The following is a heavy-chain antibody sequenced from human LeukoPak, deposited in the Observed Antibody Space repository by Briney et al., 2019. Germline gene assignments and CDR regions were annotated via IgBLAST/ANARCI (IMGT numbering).Heavy chain of an antibody. J-gene: IGHJ5*02. CDR3: ARGYYDFWSDSNWFDP. D-gene: IGHD3-3*01. Sequence: SETLSLTCTVSGGSISSYYWSWIRQPAGKGLEWIGRIYTSGSTNYNPSLKSRVTMSVDTSKNQFSLKLSSVPAADTAVYYCARGYYDFWSDSNWFDPWGQGTLVTVSS. CDR1: GGSISSYY. V-gene: IGHV4-4*07. CDR2: IYTSGST.